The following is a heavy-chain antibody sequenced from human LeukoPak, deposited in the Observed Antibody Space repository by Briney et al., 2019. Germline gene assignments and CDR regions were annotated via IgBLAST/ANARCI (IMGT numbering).Heavy chain of an antibody. J-gene: IGHJ6*03. V-gene: IGHV4-4*09. CDR3: AREGVVVTAKPSRPSSSSYYYYYYMDV. Sequence: SETLSHTCTVSGGSISSYYWSWIRQPPGKGLEWIGYIYTSGSTNYNPSLKSRVTTSVDTSKNQFSLKLSSVTAADTAVYYCAREGVVVTAKPSRPSSSSYYYYYYMDVWGKGTTVTVSS. CDR1: GGSISSYY. D-gene: IGHD2-21*02. CDR2: IYTSGST.